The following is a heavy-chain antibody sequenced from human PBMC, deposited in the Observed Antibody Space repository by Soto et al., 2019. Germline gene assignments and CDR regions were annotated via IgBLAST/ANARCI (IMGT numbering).Heavy chain of an antibody. CDR3: ARALRGDSPYYGMDV. CDR1: GYSFTSYW. V-gene: IGHV5-10-1*01. Sequence: GESLKISCKGSGYSFTSYWISWVRQMPGKGLEWMGRIDPSDSYTNYSPSFQGRVTISADKSISTAYLQWSSLKASDTAMYYCARALRGDSPYYGMDVWGQGTTVTVSS. CDR2: IDPSDSYT. J-gene: IGHJ6*02. D-gene: IGHD2-21*02.